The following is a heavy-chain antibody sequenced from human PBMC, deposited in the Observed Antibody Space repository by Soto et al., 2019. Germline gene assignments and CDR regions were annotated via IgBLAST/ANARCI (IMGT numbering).Heavy chain of an antibody. CDR1: GGSFSGYY. D-gene: IGHD6-13*01. V-gene: IGHV4-34*01. CDR3: ARMGQQLVPYYYYYYGMDV. Sequence: SETLSLTCAVYGGSFSGYYWSWIRQPPGKGLEWIGEINHSGSTNYNPSLKSRVTISVDTSKNQFSLKLSSVTAADTAVYYCARMGQQLVPYYYYYYGMDVWGQGTTVTVSS. J-gene: IGHJ6*02. CDR2: INHSGST.